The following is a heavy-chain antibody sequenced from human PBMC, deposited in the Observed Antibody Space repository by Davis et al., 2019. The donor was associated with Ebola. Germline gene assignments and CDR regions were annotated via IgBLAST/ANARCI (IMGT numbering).Heavy chain of an antibody. Sequence: AASVKVSCKASGYTFTTYDIHWVRQATGQGLEWMGWMNPNSENTGYAQKSQGRVTMTRSTSISTAYMELSSLRSEDTAVYYYARGGYFDWLTRWHYYGMDVWGQGTTVTVSS. CDR3: ARGGYFDWLTRWHYYGMDV. V-gene: IGHV1-8*01. D-gene: IGHD3-9*01. CDR1: GYTFTTYD. J-gene: IGHJ6*02. CDR2: MNPNSENT.